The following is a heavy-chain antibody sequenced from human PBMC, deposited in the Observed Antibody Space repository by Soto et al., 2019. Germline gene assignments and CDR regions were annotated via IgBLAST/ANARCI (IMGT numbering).Heavy chain of an antibody. Sequence: ASVKVSCKASGYTFTSYYMHWVRQAPGQGLEWMGIINPSGGSTSYAQKFQGRVTMTRDTSTSTVYMELSSLRSEDTAVYYCARDLAVVVPAADIWGYYYYGMDGWGQGTTVTVSS. J-gene: IGHJ6*02. D-gene: IGHD2-2*01. V-gene: IGHV1-46*01. CDR2: INPSGGST. CDR1: GYTFTSYY. CDR3: ARDLAVVVPAADIWGYYYYGMDG.